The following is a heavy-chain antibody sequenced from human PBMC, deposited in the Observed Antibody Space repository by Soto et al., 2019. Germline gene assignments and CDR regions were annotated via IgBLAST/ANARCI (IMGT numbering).Heavy chain of an antibody. V-gene: IGHV3-21*01. CDR3: ATCLIKSATTPQSRYYFDS. CDR2: ISGSSTYI. Sequence: EVQLVESGGGLVKPGESLRLSCAASGFTFSSYSMNWVRQAPGKGLQCVSSISGSSTYIYYADSVKGRFTISRDNAKNSLYLQLNSLRAEDTAVYYCATCLIKSATTPQSRYYFDSWGQGTLVTVSS. CDR1: GFTFSSYS. J-gene: IGHJ4*02. D-gene: IGHD1-1*01.